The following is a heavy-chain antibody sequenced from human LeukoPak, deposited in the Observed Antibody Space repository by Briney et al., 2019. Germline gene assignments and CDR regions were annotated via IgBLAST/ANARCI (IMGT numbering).Heavy chain of an antibody. D-gene: IGHD2-15*01. Sequence: SETLSLTCSVSGGSISSYYWNWIRQPPGKGLEWIGYIYYSGTSNYNPSLKSRRTISVDTSKNQFSMKLSSVTAAETAVYYCARDRGYCSGGSCYSIDWFDPWGQGTLVTVSS. J-gene: IGHJ5*02. CDR2: IYYSGTS. V-gene: IGHV4-59*01. CDR3: ARDRGYCSGGSCYSIDWFDP. CDR1: GGSISSYY.